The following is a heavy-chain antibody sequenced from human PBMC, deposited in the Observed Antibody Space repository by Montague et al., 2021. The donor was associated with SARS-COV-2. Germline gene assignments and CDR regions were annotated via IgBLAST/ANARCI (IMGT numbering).Heavy chain of an antibody. CDR1: GDSVSGNIAT. J-gene: IGHJ4*02. CDR2: TCYMPEWYN. D-gene: IGHD2-2*01. CDR3: ARIPGGSKYYFDF. Sequence: CAISGDSVSGNIATCNSIEQSPAIPFHWLGRTCYMPEWYNDYAESVKSRITIDPDTSKHHFSLHLNSVTREDTAVYYCARIPGGSKYYFDFWGQGTLVTVSS. V-gene: IGHV6-1*01.